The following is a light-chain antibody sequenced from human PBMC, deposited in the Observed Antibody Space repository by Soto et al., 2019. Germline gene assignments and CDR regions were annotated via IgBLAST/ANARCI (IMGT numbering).Light chain of an antibody. CDR3: QQYYGTPYT. J-gene: IGKJ2*01. CDR1: QSVLSSSNNKNY. CDR2: WAS. Sequence: EIVLTQSPDSLAVSLGERATINCKSSQSVLSSSNNKNYLAWYQQKPSQPPELLFTWASTREFGVPDRFSGSGSGTDFTLTISSLQAEDVAVYYCQQYYGTPYTFGQGTKLEIK. V-gene: IGKV4-1*01.